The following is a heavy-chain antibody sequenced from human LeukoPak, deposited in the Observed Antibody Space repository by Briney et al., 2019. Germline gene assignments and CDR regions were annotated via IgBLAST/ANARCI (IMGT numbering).Heavy chain of an antibody. Sequence: PGGSLRLSCAGSGFTFSNYVMYWVRQAPGKGLEWVAVISYEGNKEDYAESVKGRFTISRDISKSTLFLQMNSLRVEDTAVYSCAMEYFVGDSRGAPWFDPRGQGTLVTVSS. CDR2: ISYEGNKE. CDR3: AMEYFVGDSRGAPWFDP. D-gene: IGHD3-22*01. CDR1: GFTFSNYV. V-gene: IGHV3-30*04. J-gene: IGHJ5*02.